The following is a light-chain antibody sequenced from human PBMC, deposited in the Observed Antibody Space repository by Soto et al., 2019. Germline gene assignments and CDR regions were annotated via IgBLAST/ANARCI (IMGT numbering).Light chain of an antibody. Sequence: QSVLTQPASVSGSPGQSITISCTGTSSDVGGYNYVSWYQQHPGKAPKLMIYDVSNRPSGVSNRLSGSKSGNTASLTISGLQAEDEADYYCTSYTSSSAVLFGGGTKPPS. CDR2: DVS. CDR1: SSDVGGYNY. V-gene: IGLV2-14*01. CDR3: TSYTSSSAVL. J-gene: IGLJ2*01.